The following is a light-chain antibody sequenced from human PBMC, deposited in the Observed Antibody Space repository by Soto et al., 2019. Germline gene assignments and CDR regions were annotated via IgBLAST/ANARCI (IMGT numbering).Light chain of an antibody. CDR3: QQYGSSLGIT. CDR1: QSVSSSY. V-gene: IGKV3-20*01. CDR2: GAS. J-gene: IGKJ5*01. Sequence: VLWQFPDTLSLSSGERASLACSAIQSVSSSYLAWYQQKPGQAPRLLIYGASSRATGIPDRFSGSGSGTDFTLTIRCLEPEDFAVYYCQQYGSSLGITFGEGTRLEIK.